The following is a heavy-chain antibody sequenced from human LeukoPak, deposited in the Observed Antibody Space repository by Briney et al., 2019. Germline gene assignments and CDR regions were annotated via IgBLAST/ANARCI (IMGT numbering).Heavy chain of an antibody. CDR3: ARDSHPVTKGLYYYGMDV. V-gene: IGHV1-3*01. CDR2: INAGNGNT. J-gene: IGHJ6*04. CDR1: RYILTSYG. Sequence: ASVKVSCKASRYILTSYGMHWVSQALGQRLEWMGWINAGNGNTKSTQKFQGRVTITRETSAKTAYMELSGLRSEDTAVYYCARDSHPVTKGLYYYGMDVWGKGSTVTVSS. D-gene: IGHD4-17*01.